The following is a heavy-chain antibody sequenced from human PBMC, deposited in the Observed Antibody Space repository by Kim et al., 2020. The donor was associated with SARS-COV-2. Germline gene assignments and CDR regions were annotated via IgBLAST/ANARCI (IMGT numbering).Heavy chain of an antibody. CDR1: GGSISSSSYY. Sequence: SETLSLTCTVSGGSISSSSYYWGWLRQPPGKGLEWIGSIHYSGSTYYNPSLKSRVTISGDTSMQQFSLRLSSVSAADMAVYYCARHVRYCIGGSCYLPAWFDPWGQGAQVTVAS. V-gene: IGHV4-39*01. J-gene: IGHJ5*02. CDR2: IHYSGST. CDR3: ARHVRYCIGGSCYLPAWFDP. D-gene: IGHD2-15*01.